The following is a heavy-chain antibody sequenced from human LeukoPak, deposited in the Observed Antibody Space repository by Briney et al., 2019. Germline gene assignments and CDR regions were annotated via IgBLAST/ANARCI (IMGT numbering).Heavy chain of an antibody. D-gene: IGHD3-3*01. V-gene: IGHV1-18*04. CDR3: ARDLARVARFLEWLSHYYYGMDV. Sequence: ASVKVSCKASGYTFTSYYMHWVRQAPGQGLEWMGWISAYNGNTNYAQKLQGRVTMTTDTSTSTAYMELRSLRSDDTAVYYCARDLARVARFLEWLSHYYYGMDVWGQGTTVTVSS. J-gene: IGHJ6*02. CDR1: GYTFTSYY. CDR2: ISAYNGNT.